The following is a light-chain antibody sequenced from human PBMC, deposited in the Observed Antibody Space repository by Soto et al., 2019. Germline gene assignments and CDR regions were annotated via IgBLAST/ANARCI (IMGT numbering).Light chain of an antibody. J-gene: IGLJ2*01. V-gene: IGLV9-49*01. CDR2: VGTGGIVG. CDR3: GADHGSGSNFVSVV. CDR1: SGYNSYE. Sequence: QPVLTQPPSASASLGASVTLTCTLSSGYNSYEVDWYQQRPGKGPRFVMRVGTGGIVGSKGDGIPDRFSVLGSGPNRYLTIKNIQEEDESDYHCGADHGSGSNFVSVVFGGGTKLTVL.